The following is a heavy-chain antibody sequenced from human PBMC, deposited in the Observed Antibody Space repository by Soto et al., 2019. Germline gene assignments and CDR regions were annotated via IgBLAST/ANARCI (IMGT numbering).Heavy chain of an antibody. V-gene: IGHV4-61*01. CDR1: GGSVSSGSYY. CDR3: ARDPQCSGGSCYPDY. D-gene: IGHD2-15*01. Sequence: QVQLQESGPGLVKPSETLSLPCTVSGGSVSSGSYYWRWVRQPPGKGLEWIGYIYYSGSTNYNPSLKSRVTISVDTSKNQCSLKLSSVTAADTAVYYCARDPQCSGGSCYPDYWGQGTLVTVSS. CDR2: IYYSGST. J-gene: IGHJ4*02.